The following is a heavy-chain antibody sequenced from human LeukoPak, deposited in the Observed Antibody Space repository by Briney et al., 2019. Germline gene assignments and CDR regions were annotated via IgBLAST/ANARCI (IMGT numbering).Heavy chain of an antibody. V-gene: IGHV1-69*05. CDR3: ASDHNGSADAFDI. D-gene: IGHD1-26*01. CDR2: IIPIFGTA. Sequence: SVKVSSKASGGTFSSYAISWVRQAPGQGLEWMGRIIPIFGTANYAQKFQGRVTITTDESTSTAYMELSSLRSEDTAVYYCASDHNGSADAFDIWGQGTMVTVSS. J-gene: IGHJ3*02. CDR1: GGTFSSYA.